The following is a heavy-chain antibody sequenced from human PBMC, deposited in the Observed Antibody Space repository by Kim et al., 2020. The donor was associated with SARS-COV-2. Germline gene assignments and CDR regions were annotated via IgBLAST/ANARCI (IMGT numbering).Heavy chain of an antibody. Sequence: ASVKVSCKASGYTFTSYGITWVRQAPGQGLEWMGWISAYNGNTNYAQKLQGRVTMTTDTSTSTAYMELRSLGSDGTAVYYCARQQFHPGEDFDYWGQGALVTVSS. V-gene: IGHV1-18*04. D-gene: IGHD2-21*01. J-gene: IGHJ4*02. CDR1: GYTFTSYG. CDR3: ARQQFHPGEDFDY. CDR2: ISAYNGNT.